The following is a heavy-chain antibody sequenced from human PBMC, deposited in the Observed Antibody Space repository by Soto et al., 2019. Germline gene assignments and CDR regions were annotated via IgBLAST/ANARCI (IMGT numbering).Heavy chain of an antibody. D-gene: IGHD2-2*01. J-gene: IGHJ4*02. Sequence: XVSLSLSCTVSSFPFNNYGINGVRQAPGKGLEWVSSVSKSDYTYYSDSVKGRFTISRDNAKNSVSLQMNTLRVEDTAVYYCAREDSIIIPAVSDFWGRGTLVTVSS. CDR3: AREDSIIIPAVSDF. V-gene: IGHV3-21*01. CDR1: SFPFNNYG. CDR2: VSKSDYT.